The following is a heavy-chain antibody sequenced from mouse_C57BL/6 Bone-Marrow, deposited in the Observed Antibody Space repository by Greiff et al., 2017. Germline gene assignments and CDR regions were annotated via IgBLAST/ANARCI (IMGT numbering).Heavy chain of an antibody. CDR2: IWWDDDK. CDR3: AQFITTVVALSDYAMDY. CDR1: GFSLSTFGMG. J-gene: IGHJ4*01. D-gene: IGHD1-1*01. V-gene: IGHV8-8*01. Sequence: QVTLKVSGPGILQPSQTLSLTCSFSGFSLSTFGMGVGWIRQPSGKGLEWLAHIWWDDDKYYNPALKSRLTISKDTSKNQVFLKIANVDTADTATYYCAQFITTVVALSDYAMDYWGQGTSVTVSS.